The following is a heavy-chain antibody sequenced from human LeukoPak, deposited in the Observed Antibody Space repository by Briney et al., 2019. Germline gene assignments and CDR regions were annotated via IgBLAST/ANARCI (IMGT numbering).Heavy chain of an antibody. Sequence: PGGSLRLSCEASGFTFSSYAMSWVRQAPGKGLEWVSAIGGRGGRTYYADSVKGRFTISRDNSKNTLYLQMNSLRAEDTAVYYCAKDRDYHDSSGYYFFDYWGQGTLVTVSS. CDR2: IGGRGGRT. V-gene: IGHV3-23*01. D-gene: IGHD3-22*01. J-gene: IGHJ4*02. CDR1: GFTFSSYA. CDR3: AKDRDYHDSSGYYFFDY.